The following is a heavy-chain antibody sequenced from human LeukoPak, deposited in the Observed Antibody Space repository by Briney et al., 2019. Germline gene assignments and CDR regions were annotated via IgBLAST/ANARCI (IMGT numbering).Heavy chain of an antibody. CDR3: ARSTGVFNYYDSRGGAFDI. CDR1: GYSITSAYY. CDR2: FYYSGNT. J-gene: IGHJ3*02. D-gene: IGHD3-22*01. Sequence: PSETLSLTCTVSGYSITSAYYWSWIRQPPGKGLEWIGYFYYSGNTNYNPSLKSRVTMSVDTSRNQFSLKLSSVTAADTAVYYCARSTGVFNYYDSRGGAFDIWGQGTMVTVSS. V-gene: IGHV4-61*01.